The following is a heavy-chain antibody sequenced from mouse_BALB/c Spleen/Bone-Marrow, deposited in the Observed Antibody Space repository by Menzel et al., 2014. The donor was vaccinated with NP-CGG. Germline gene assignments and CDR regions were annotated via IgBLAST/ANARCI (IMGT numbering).Heavy chain of an antibody. Sequence: QVQLQQSRAELVRPGTSVKISCKASGYTFTNYWLGWVKQRPGHGLEWIGDIYPGGGYTDYNEKFKGKATLTADTSSSTAYMQLSSLTSEDSAVYFCARDMITTRAMDYWGQGTSVTVSS. V-gene: IGHV1-63*02. D-gene: IGHD2-4*01. CDR2: IYPGGGYT. J-gene: IGHJ4*01. CDR1: GYTFTNYW. CDR3: ARDMITTRAMDY.